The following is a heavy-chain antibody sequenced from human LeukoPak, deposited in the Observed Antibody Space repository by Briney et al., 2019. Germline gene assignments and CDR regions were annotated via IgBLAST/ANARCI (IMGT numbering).Heavy chain of an antibody. V-gene: IGHV3-23*01. J-gene: IGHJ4*02. CDR1: GFTFSNYA. CDR3: ARRSGIAVAGAFDY. CDR2: ISGSGDST. D-gene: IGHD6-19*01. Sequence: GRTLRLSCAASGFTFSNYAMRWVRQARAKGLEWVSGISGSGDSTYYADSVKGRFTISRDNSKNTLYLQMNSLRAEDTAVYYCARRSGIAVAGAFDYWGQGTLVTVSS.